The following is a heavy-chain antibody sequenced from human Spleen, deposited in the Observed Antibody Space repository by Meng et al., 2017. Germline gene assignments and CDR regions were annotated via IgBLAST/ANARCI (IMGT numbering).Heavy chain of an antibody. CDR3: ARSASSGWGDDY. CDR1: GFTFSSYS. Sequence: GESLKISCAASGFTFSSYSMNWVRQAPGKGLEWVSSISSSSSYIYYADSVKGRFTISRDNAKNSLYLQMNSLRAEDTAVCYCARSASSGWGDDYWGQGTLVTVSS. CDR2: ISSSSSYI. J-gene: IGHJ4*02. D-gene: IGHD6-19*01. V-gene: IGHV3-21*01.